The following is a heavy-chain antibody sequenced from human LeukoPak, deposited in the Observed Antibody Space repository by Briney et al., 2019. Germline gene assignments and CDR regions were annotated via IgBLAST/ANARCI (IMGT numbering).Heavy chain of an antibody. V-gene: IGHV4-34*01. CDR3: ARGTAYDFWSGYYTTYYYYGMDV. D-gene: IGHD3-3*01. J-gene: IGHJ6*02. CDR2: INHSGST. CDR1: GGSFSGYY. Sequence: SETLSLTCAVYGGSFSGYYWSWIRQPPGKGLEWIGEINHSGSTNYNPSLKSRVTISVDTSKNQFSLKLSSVTAADTAVYHCARGTAYDFWSGYYTTYYYYGMDVWGQGTTVTVSS.